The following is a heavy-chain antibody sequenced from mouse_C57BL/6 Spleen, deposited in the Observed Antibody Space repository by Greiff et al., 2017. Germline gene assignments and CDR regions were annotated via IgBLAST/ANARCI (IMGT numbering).Heavy chain of an antibody. J-gene: IGHJ3*01. CDR2: IDPEDGDT. CDR1: GFNIKDYY. V-gene: IGHV14-1*01. CDR3: ATIYYGSSYWFAY. D-gene: IGHD1-1*01. Sequence: EVKLMESGAELVRPGASVKLSCTASGFNIKDYYMHWVKQRPEQGLEWIGRIDPEDGDTEYARKFQGKATMTADTSSNTAYMQLSSLTSEDTAVXYCATIYYGSSYWFAYWGQGTLVTVSA.